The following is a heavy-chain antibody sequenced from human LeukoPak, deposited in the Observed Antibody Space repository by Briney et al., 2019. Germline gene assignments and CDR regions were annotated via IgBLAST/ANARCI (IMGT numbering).Heavy chain of an antibody. CDR3: ASETGYYDFWSGYSSGKFFDY. CDR1: GFTFSSYS. V-gene: IGHV3-21*01. D-gene: IGHD3-3*01. CDR2: ISSSSSYI. Sequence: GGSLRLSCAASGFTFSSYSMNWVRQAPGKGLEWVSSISSSSSYIYYAGSVKGRFTISRDNAKNSLYLQMNSLRAEDTAVYYCASETGYYDFWSGYSSGKFFDYWGQGTLVTVSS. J-gene: IGHJ4*02.